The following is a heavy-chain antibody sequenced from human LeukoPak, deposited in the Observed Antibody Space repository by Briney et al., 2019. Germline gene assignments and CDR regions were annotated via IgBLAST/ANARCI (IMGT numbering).Heavy chain of an antibody. J-gene: IGHJ5*02. CDR2: FFHTGRT. D-gene: IGHD5-12*01. CDR3: ARDGGYPTTDEGFDP. V-gene: IGHV4-38-2*02. Sequence: SETLSLTCKVSLYSIGRDYYWAWLRQPPGKGLEWIGSFFHTGRTVYNPSYGSRLTLSMDTYKNEFFLRLNSVTDADTDVYFRARDGGYPTTDEGFDPWGLGTLVTVSS. CDR1: LYSIGRDYY.